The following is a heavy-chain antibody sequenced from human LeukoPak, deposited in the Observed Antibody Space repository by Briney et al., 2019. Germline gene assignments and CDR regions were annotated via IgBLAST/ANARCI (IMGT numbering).Heavy chain of an antibody. CDR1: GYTLTELS. V-gene: IGHV1-24*01. D-gene: IGHD1-26*01. CDR2: FDPEDGET. CDR3: ATEVLDSGSTKHNWSDP. J-gene: IGHJ5*02. Sequence: ASVKVSCKVSGYTLTELSMHWVRQAPGKGLEWMGGFDPEDGETIYAQKFQGRVTMTEDTSTDTAYMELSSLRSEDTAVYYCATEVLDSGSTKHNWSDPWGQGTLVTVSS.